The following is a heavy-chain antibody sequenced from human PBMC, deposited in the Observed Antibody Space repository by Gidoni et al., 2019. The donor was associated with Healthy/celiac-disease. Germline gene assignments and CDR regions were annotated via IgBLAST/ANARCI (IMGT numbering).Heavy chain of an antibody. CDR1: GESVSSNSAA. CDR3: ARDRGGGSGWQFDY. J-gene: IGHJ4*02. V-gene: IGHV6-1*01. D-gene: IGHD6-19*01. Sequence: QVQLQQSGPGLVKPSQTLSLTCAISGESVSSNSAAWNWIRQSPSRGLAWLGRTSYRSKWYNDYAVSVKSRITINPTTSKTRFSLQLNSVTPEDTAVNSCARDRGGGSGWQFDYWGQGTLVTVSS. CDR2: TSYRSKWYN.